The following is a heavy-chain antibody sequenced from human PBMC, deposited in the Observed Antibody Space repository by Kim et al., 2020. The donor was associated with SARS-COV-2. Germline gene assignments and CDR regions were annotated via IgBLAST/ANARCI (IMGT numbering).Heavy chain of an antibody. D-gene: IGHD3-22*01. Sequence: SVKVSCKASGDTFSSYAISWVRQAPGQGLEWMGGIIPIFGTANYAQKFQGRVTITADESTSTAYMELSSLRSEDTAVYYCAREGSVGYYDSSADAYYYYGMDVWGQGTTVTVSS. CDR3: AREGSVGYYDSSADAYYYYGMDV. CDR1: GDTFSSYA. CDR2: IIPIFGTA. J-gene: IGHJ6*02. V-gene: IGHV1-69*13.